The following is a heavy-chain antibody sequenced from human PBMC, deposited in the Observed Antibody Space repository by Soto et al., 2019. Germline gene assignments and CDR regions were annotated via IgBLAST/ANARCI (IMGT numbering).Heavy chain of an antibody. CDR2: INHNGST. D-gene: IGHD3-10*01. CDR3: ARVFKDITMVRGVNNWFDP. CDR1: GGSFSGYY. Sequence: SETLSLTCAVYGGSFSGYYWSWIRQPPGKGLEWIGEINHNGSTNYNPSLKSRVTITEDTSKNQFSQKLNSVTAADTAVYYCARVFKDITMVRGVNNWFDPWGQGTLVTVS. J-gene: IGHJ5*02. V-gene: IGHV4-34*01.